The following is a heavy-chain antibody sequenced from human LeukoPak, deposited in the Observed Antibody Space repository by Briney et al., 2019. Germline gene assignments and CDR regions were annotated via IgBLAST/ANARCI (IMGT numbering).Heavy chain of an antibody. J-gene: IGHJ5*02. V-gene: IGHV4-59*01. CDR3: ARVLNQYYYDSSGSNWFDP. CDR2: IYYSGST. Sequence: SETLSLTCTVSGGSISSYYWSWIRQPPGKGLEWIGYIYYSGSTNYNPSLKSRVTISVDTSKNQFSLKLSSVTAADTAVYYCARVLNQYYYDSSGSNWFDPWGQGTLVTVSS. D-gene: IGHD3-22*01. CDR1: GGSISSYY.